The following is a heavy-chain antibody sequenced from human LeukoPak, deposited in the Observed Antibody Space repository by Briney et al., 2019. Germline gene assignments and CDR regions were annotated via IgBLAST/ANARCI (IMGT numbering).Heavy chain of an antibody. V-gene: IGHV3-7*01. Sequence: GGSLRLSCAASGFTFNSYWMTWVRQAPGKGLEWVADIKQDGSDKYYAGSVKGRFTISRDNAKNSLYLQMNSLRAEDTAVYYCAKDTSGWYMTFDYWGQGTLVTVSS. CDR2: IKQDGSDK. J-gene: IGHJ4*02. CDR1: GFTFNSYW. CDR3: AKDTSGWYMTFDY. D-gene: IGHD6-19*01.